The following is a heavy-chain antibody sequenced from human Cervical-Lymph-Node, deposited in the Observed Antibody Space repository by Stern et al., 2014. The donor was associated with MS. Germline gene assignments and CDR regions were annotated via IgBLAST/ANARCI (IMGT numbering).Heavy chain of an antibody. CDR2: IKSNAGGTT. V-gene: IGHV3-15*01. D-gene: IGHD6-13*01. CDR1: GFTFSNAW. CDR3: ATELIAATGPYY. Sequence: EDQLVESGGGLVKPGGSLRLSCAASGFTFSNAWMTWVRQAPGTGLEWVGRIKSNAGGTTDYAASVKGRFTISRYDSKNTLYLQMNSLKTEDTAVYYCATELIAATGPYYWGQGTLVTVSS. J-gene: IGHJ4*02.